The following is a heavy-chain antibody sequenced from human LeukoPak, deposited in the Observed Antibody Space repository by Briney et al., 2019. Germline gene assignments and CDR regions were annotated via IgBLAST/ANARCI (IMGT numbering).Heavy chain of an antibody. Sequence: GGSLRLSCAASGFTFSSYSMNWVRQAPGKGLEWVSYISSSSSTIYYADSVKGRFTISRDNAKNSLYLQMNSLRAEDTAVYYCARGLAAAGTRVFDYGGQGTLVTVSS. V-gene: IGHV3-48*01. CDR2: ISSSSSTI. CDR1: GFTFSSYS. CDR3: ARGLAAAGTRVFDY. J-gene: IGHJ4*02. D-gene: IGHD6-13*01.